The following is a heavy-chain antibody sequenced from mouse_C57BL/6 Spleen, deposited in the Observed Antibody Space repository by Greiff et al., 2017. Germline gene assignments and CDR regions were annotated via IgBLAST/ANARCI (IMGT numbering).Heavy chain of an antibody. Sequence: VQLQQPGAELVRPGPSVKVSCKASGYAFTNYLIEWVKQRPGQGLEWIGVINPGSGCTNYNEKFKGKATLTADQSSSTAYLQLSSLTSEDSAVYFCARAEGGNFDYWGQGTTRTVSS. D-gene: IGHD1-1*02. V-gene: IGHV1-54*01. CDR2: INPGSGCT. CDR1: GYAFTNYL. CDR3: ARAEGGNFDY. J-gene: IGHJ2*01.